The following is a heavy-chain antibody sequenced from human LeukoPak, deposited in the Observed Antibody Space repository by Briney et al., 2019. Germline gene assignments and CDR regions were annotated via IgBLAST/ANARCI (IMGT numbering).Heavy chain of an antibody. CDR3: ASSPESGSYSFDD. CDR2: IYYCGST. D-gene: IGHD1-26*01. V-gene: IGHV4-30-4*08. CDR1: GGSISSGYYY. J-gene: IGHJ4*02. Sequence: SQTLSLTCTVSGGSISSGYYYWSWIRQPPGRGLEWIGYIYYCGSTYYNPSLKSRVTIAVNTSNNQFCVKLSSVSGADPAVFYCASSPESGSYSFDDWGQGTLVTVPS.